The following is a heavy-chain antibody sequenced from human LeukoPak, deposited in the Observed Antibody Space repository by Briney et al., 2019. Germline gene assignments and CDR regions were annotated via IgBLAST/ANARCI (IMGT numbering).Heavy chain of an antibody. CDR1: GFTFSSYS. CDR3: AHLGYYYGSGSYYKKPDY. D-gene: IGHD3-10*01. J-gene: IGHJ4*02. Sequence: GGSLRLSCAASGFTFSSYSMNWVRQAPGKGLEWVSYISSSSSTIYYADSVKGRFTISRDNAKNSLYLQMNSLRAEDTAVYYCAHLGYYYGSGSYYKKPDYWGQGPLVTVSS. CDR2: ISSSSSTI. V-gene: IGHV3-48*01.